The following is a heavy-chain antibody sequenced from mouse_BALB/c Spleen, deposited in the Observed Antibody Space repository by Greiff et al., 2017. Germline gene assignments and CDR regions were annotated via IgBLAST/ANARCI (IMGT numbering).Heavy chain of an antibody. Sequence: EVQRVESGGDLVKPGGSLKLSCAASGFTFSSYGMSWVRQTPDKKLEWVATISSGGSYTDYPDSVKGRFTIARDNAKNTLYLQMSSLKSEDTAMYSGARHKNCDVGAMDYWGQGTSVTVSA. CDR3: ARHKNCDVGAMDY. CDR1: GFTFSSYG. V-gene: IGHV5-6*01. CDR2: ISSGGSYT. J-gene: IGHJ4*01. D-gene: IGHD4-1*01.